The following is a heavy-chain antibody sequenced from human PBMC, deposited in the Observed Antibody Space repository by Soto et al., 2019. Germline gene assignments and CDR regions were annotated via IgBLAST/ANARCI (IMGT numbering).Heavy chain of an antibody. Sequence: QVQLVQSGAEVKKPECSVKVSCKAPGGTFSTYAISWVRQAPGQGLEWMGGIIPMFGTANYAQRFQDRVTITADESTNTVYMELSSLRSEDTAVYLRASGIQLWLRRINNGYSGWGQGTLVTVSS. CDR1: GGTFSTYA. V-gene: IGHV1-69*12. D-gene: IGHD5-18*01. J-gene: IGHJ4*02. CDR2: IIPMFGTA. CDR3: ASGIQLWLRRINNGYSG.